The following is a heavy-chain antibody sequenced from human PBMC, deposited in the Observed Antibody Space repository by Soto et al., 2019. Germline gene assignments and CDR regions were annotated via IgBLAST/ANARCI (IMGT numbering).Heavy chain of an antibody. D-gene: IGHD2-21*01. Sequence: SETLSLTCTVSGGSISSGDYYWSWIRQPPGKGLEWIGYIYYSGSTYYNPSLKSRVTISVDTSKNQFSLKPSSVTAADTAVYYCASEGAYCGRESYLYWGPGXLVTVST. CDR1: GGSISSGDYY. J-gene: IGHJ4*02. CDR3: ASEGAYCGRESYLY. V-gene: IGHV4-30-4*01. CDR2: IYYSGST.